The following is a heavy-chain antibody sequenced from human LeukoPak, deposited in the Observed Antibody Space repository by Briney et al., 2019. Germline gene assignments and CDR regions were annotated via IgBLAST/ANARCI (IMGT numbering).Heavy chain of an antibody. CDR1: GGSFSSGSYY. CDR3: ARGGGDWGFHQSDY. J-gene: IGHJ4*02. CDR2: IYTSGST. V-gene: IGHV4-61*02. D-gene: IGHD2-21*01. Sequence: PSEPLSLTCTVSGGSFSSGSYYWSWIRPPAGKVLEWIGRIYTSGSTNYNPSLKSRVTISVDTSKNQCSLKLSSVTAADTAVYYCARGGGDWGFHQSDYWGQGTLVTASS.